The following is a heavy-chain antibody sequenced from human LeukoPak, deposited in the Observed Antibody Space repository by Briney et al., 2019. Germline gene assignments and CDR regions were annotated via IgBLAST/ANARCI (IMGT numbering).Heavy chain of an antibody. V-gene: IGHV3-11*01. CDR3: ARAGYSSSWYGMDV. CDR2: ISSSAITM. D-gene: IGHD6-13*01. Sequence: PGRSLRLSCAASGFTFSNYYISWIRQAPGKGLEWVSYISSSAITMYYADSVKGRFTISRDNAKNSLYLQMNSLRAEDTAVYYCARAGYSSSWYGMDVWGQGTTVTVSS. J-gene: IGHJ6*02. CDR1: GFTFSNYY.